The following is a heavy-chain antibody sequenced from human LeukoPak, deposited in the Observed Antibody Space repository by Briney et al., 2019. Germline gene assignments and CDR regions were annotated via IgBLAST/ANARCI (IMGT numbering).Heavy chain of an antibody. V-gene: IGHV4-59*01. CDR1: GGSISSYH. D-gene: IGHD3-16*01. Sequence: SETLSLTCTVSGGSISSYHWSWIRQPPGKGLEWIGNIYHSGSTNYNPSLKSRLTISVDTSKNQFSLKLSSVTAANTAVYYCAREVYYFIDPWGQGTLVTVSS. CDR3: AREVYYFIDP. CDR2: IYHSGST. J-gene: IGHJ5*02.